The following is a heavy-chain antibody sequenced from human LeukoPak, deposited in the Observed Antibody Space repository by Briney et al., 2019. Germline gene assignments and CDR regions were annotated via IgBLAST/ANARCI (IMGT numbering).Heavy chain of an antibody. D-gene: IGHD6-13*01. CDR3: ATGPRGGSSSWYGNWFDP. CDR1: GYTLTELS. CDR2: FDPEDGET. Sequence: ASVKVSCKVSGYTLTELSMHWVRQAPGKGLEWMGGFDPEDGETIYAQKFQGRVTMTEDTSTDTAYMELSSLRSEDTAVYYCATGPRGGSSSWYGNWFDPWGQGTLVTVSS. J-gene: IGHJ5*02. V-gene: IGHV1-24*01.